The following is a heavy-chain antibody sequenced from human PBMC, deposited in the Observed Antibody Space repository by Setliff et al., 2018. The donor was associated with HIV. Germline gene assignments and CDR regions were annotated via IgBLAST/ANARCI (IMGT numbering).Heavy chain of an antibody. V-gene: IGHV1-69*13. CDR1: GGTFRSQA. J-gene: IGHJ6*02. CDR2: LISMFKIP. D-gene: IGHD2-15*01. Sequence: SVKVSCKTSGGTFRSQAISWVRQAPGQGLEWMGGLISMFKIPQIAQKFQGRVTITADESTSTAYMWLSSLTSEDTAVYYCARGGWSGGGPLHYSYYYLDVWGQGTAVTVSS. CDR3: ARGGWSGGGPLHYSYYYLDV.